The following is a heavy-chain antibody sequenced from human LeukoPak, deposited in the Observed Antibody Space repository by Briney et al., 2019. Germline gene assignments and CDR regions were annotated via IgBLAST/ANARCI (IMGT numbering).Heavy chain of an antibody. CDR3: ARVNYYGPDY. D-gene: IGHD3-10*01. J-gene: IGHJ4*02. CDR1: GFTFSSYS. Sequence: GGSLRLSCAASGFTFSSYSMNWVRQAPGKGLEWVSYISSSSSTIYYADSVKGRFTISRGNAKNSLYLQMNSLRAEDTAVYYCARVNYYGPDYWGQGTLVTVSS. V-gene: IGHV3-48*01. CDR2: ISSSSSTI.